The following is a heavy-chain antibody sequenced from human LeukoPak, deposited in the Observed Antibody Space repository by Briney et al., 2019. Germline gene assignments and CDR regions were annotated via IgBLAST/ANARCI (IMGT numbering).Heavy chain of an antibody. CDR2: ISYDGSNK. D-gene: IGHD3-3*01. CDR1: GFTFSCYA. CDR3: ATIYYDFWSGYRKNFDY. V-gene: IGHV3-30*04. Sequence: GRSLRLSCAASGFTFSCYAMHWVRQAPGKGLEWVAVISYDGSNKYYADSVKGRFTISRDNSKNTLYLQMNSLRAEDTAVYYCATIYYDFWSGYRKNFDYWGQGTLVTVSS. J-gene: IGHJ4*02.